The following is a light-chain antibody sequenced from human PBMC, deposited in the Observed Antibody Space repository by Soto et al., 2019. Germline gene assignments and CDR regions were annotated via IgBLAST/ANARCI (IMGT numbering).Light chain of an antibody. Sequence: IQLTQSPSSLSASVGDRVTITCRASQDISTYLAWYQQKPGKAPMLLISAASTLQSGVPSRFSGSGSGTDFTLTISSLQPDDFATYYCQQLNNYPSTFGGGTKV. V-gene: IGKV1-9*01. J-gene: IGKJ4*01. CDR2: AAS. CDR3: QQLNNYPST. CDR1: QDISTY.